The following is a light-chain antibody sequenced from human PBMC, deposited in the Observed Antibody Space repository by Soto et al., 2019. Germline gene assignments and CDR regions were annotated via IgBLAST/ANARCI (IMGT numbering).Light chain of an antibody. CDR3: SSCAGSNNSLYV. V-gene: IGLV2-8*01. CDR1: SSDVGGYNY. CDR2: EVS. J-gene: IGLJ1*01. Sequence: QSALTHPPSASGSPGQSVTISCTGTSSDVGGYNYISWYQQHPGKAPKLMIYEVSKRPSGVPDRFSGSKSGNTASLTVSGLQAEDEANYYCSSCAGSNNSLYVFGTGTKVTVL.